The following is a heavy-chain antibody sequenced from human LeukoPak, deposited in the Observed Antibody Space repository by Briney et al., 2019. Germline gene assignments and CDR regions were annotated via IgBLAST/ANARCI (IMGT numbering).Heavy chain of an antibody. J-gene: IGHJ4*02. CDR2: IYYSGST. Sequence: SETLSLTCTVSGGSISNYYWSWIRQPPGKGLEWIGYIYYSGSTNRNPSLKSRVTISVDTSKNQFSLKLSSVTAADTAVYYCARDRDYDGFEYWGQGTLVTVSS. CDR1: GGSISNYY. CDR3: ARDRDYDGFEY. D-gene: IGHD3-3*01. V-gene: IGHV4-59*01.